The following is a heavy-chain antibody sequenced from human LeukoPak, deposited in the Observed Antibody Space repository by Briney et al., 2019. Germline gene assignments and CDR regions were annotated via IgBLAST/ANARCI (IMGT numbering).Heavy chain of an antibody. D-gene: IGHD3-9*01. CDR2: INPNSGDT. CDR3: AREYYDILTGYYTRAFDF. CDR1: GYTFTGYY. J-gene: IGHJ3*01. V-gene: IGHV1-2*02. Sequence: ASVKVSCKASGYTFTGYYIHWVRQAPGQGLEWMGWINPNSGDTNSAQKFQGRVTTTRDTSISTAYMELNRLRSDDTAVYYCAREYYDILTGYYTRAFDFWGQGTMVTVSS.